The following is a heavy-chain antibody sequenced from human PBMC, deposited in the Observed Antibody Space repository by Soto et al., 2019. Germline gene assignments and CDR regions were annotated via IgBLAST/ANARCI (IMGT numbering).Heavy chain of an antibody. CDR2: ISGSGGTT. Sequence: GGSLRLSCAASGFTFSSYAMNWVRQAPGKGLEWVSAISGSGGTTNYADSVKGRFTISRDNSKNTLYLQMNSLRAEDTAVYYCARVLRAGYSYGYVTPLGPSDAFDIWGQGTMGTVSS. CDR3: ARVLRAGYSYGYVTPLGPSDAFDI. D-gene: IGHD5-18*01. V-gene: IGHV3-23*01. J-gene: IGHJ3*02. CDR1: GFTFSSYA.